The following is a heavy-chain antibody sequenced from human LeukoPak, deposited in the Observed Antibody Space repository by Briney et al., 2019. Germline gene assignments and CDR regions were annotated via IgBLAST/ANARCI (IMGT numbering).Heavy chain of an antibody. V-gene: IGHV3-30*03. D-gene: IGHD3-16*02. CDR1: GSAFNNYG. CDR2: VSYDGSNK. Sequence: GSLRLSCAASGSAFNNYGMHWVRQAPGKGLEWVAIVSYDGSNKYYADSVKGRFTISRDNSKDTLYLQMNNLRGEDTAVYYCAREGSYRFNYFDYWGQGTLVTVSS. J-gene: IGHJ4*02. CDR3: AREGSYRFNYFDY.